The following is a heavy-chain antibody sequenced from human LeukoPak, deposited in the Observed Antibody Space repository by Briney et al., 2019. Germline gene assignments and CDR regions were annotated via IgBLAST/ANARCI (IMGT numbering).Heavy chain of an antibody. Sequence: GGSLRLSCAASGFTFSSYSMNWVRQAPGKGLEWVSSISSSSSCIYYADSVKGRFTISRDNAKNSLYLQMNSLRAEDTAVYYCTRDTSSGYPFDYWGQGTLVTVSS. CDR3: TRDTSSGYPFDY. J-gene: IGHJ4*02. V-gene: IGHV3-21*01. CDR1: GFTFSSYS. D-gene: IGHD3-22*01. CDR2: ISSSSSCI.